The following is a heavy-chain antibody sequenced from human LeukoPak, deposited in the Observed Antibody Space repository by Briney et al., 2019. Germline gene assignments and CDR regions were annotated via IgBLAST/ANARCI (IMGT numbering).Heavy chain of an antibody. CDR1: GFTFSSYG. CDR2: IWYDGSNK. CDR3: ARPQYYYGSGSPIDY. D-gene: IGHD3-10*01. V-gene: IGHV3-33*01. J-gene: IGHJ4*02. Sequence: GGSLRLSCAASGFTFSSYGMHWVRQAPGKGLVWVAVIWYDGSNKYYADSVKGRFTISRDNSKNTLYLQMNSLRAEDTAVYYCARPQYYYGSGSPIDYWGQGTLVTVSS.